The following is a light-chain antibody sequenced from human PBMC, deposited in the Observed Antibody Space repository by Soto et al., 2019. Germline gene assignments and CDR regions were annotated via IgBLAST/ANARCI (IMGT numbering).Light chain of an antibody. J-gene: IGKJ1*01. CDR3: QQSHNTPRT. CDR1: QRINSD. V-gene: IGKV1-39*01. Sequence: DIQMTQSPSSLSASVGDRVTITCRASQRINSDLNWYQQTPGKAPQVLIYEASSLQSGVPSRFSGSGYGTEFTLTISSLQPEDVATYYCQQSHNTPRTFGQGTKVDIK. CDR2: EAS.